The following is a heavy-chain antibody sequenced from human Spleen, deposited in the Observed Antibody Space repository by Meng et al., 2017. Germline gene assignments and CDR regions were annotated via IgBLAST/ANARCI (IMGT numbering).Heavy chain of an antibody. J-gene: IGHJ6*02. Sequence: GESLKISCAASGFTFSSYEMNWVRQAPGKGLQWVSSITKSSDYIFYGDSVKGRFTISRDNAKNSLYLQMDSLRAEDAAVYYCVRDVESGTYYLPGSYHYTMDVWGQGTTVTVSS. CDR2: ITKSSDYI. V-gene: IGHV3-21*01. CDR3: VRDVESGTYYLPGSYHYTMDV. CDR1: GFTFSSYE. D-gene: IGHD1-26*01.